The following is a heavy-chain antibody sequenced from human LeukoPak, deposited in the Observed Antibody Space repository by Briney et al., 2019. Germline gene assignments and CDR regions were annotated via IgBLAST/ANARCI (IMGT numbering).Heavy chain of an antibody. CDR1: GGSFSGYF. Sequence: SSETLSLTCAVYGGSFSGYFWSWIRQPPGKGLEWIGSFYYTGNTNYNPSLKSRVTISVDTSKNQFSLKMNSVTAADTAVYYCAGGFGELSIHNWGQGTLVTVSS. J-gene: IGHJ4*02. CDR3: AGGFGELSIHN. CDR2: FYYTGNT. V-gene: IGHV4-59*01. D-gene: IGHD3-10*01.